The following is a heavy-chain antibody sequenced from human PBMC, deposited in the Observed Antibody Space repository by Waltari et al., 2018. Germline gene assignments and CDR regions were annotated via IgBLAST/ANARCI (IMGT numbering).Heavy chain of an antibody. Sequence: QLQLQESGPGLVKPSETLSLTCTVSGGSISSSSYYWGWIRQPPGKGLEWLGSIYYSGSTYYNPSLKSRVTISVDTSKNQFSLKLSSVTAADTAVYYCARDCTYYDFWSGYYAPYWYYGMDVWGQGTTVTVSS. CDR1: GGSISSSSYY. CDR2: IYYSGST. V-gene: IGHV4-39*07. J-gene: IGHJ6*02. D-gene: IGHD3-3*01. CDR3: ARDCTYYDFWSGYYAPYWYYGMDV.